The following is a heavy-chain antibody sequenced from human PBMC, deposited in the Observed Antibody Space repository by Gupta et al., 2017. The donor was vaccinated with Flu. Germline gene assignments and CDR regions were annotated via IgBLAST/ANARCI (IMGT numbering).Heavy chain of an antibody. CDR2: IYYSGST. Sequence: GKGLEWIGSIYYSGSTYYNPSLKSRVTISVDTSKNQFSLKLSSVTAADTAVYYCARLVVDTAMVAGVGWFDPWGQGTLVTVSS. V-gene: IGHV4-39*01. D-gene: IGHD5-18*01. J-gene: IGHJ5*02. CDR3: ARLVVDTAMVAGVGWFDP.